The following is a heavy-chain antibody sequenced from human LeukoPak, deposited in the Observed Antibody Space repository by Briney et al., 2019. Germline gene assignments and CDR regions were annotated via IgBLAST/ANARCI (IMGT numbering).Heavy chain of an antibody. Sequence: PGGSLRLSCAASGFTFSSYSMNWVRQAPGKGLEWVSSISSSSSYIYYADSVKGRFTISRDNAKNSLYLQMNSLRAEDTAVYYCARAPGGWYYYYCMDVWGKGTTVTISS. CDR3: ARAPGGWYYYYCMDV. CDR2: ISSSSSYI. CDR1: GFTFSSYS. D-gene: IGHD2-15*01. V-gene: IGHV3-21*01. J-gene: IGHJ6*03.